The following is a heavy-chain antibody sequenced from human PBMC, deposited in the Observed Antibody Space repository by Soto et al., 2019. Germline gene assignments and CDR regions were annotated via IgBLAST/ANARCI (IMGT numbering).Heavy chain of an antibody. CDR3: SRSYYGDYRYVLYF. Sequence: SETLSLTCAVSGGSISSGGYSWSWIRQPPGKGLEWFGYIYHSGSTYYNPSLKSRVTISVDRSKNQFSLKLSSVTAADTAVYYCSRSYYGDYRYVLYFCGQGTSVPGSS. J-gene: IGHJ6*02. D-gene: IGHD4-17*01. CDR2: IYHSGST. CDR1: GGSISSGGYS. V-gene: IGHV4-30-2*01.